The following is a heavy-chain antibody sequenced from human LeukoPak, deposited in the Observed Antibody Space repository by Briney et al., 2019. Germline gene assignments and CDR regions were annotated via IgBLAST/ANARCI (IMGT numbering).Heavy chain of an antibody. Sequence: PGGSLRLSCVASGLNFDDSAMHWVRQAPGKGLEWVSLFCSDGIRTFYADSVRGRFSISRDNRKHSLFLQMTSLRTEDTAMYYCVRESGKFDYGGQGTLVAVSS. CDR3: VRESGKFDY. CDR1: GLNFDDSA. CDR2: FCSDGIRT. V-gene: IGHV3-43*02. J-gene: IGHJ4*02.